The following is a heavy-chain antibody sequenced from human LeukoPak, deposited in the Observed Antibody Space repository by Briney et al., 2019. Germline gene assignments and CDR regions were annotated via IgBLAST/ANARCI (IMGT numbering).Heavy chain of an antibody. CDR3: ARFVGACSGGSCYSDY. Sequence: GESLKISCKGSGYSFTSYWIGWVRQMPGKGLEWTGIIYPGDSDTRYSPSFQGQVTISADKSINTAYLQWNSLKASDTAMYYCARFVGACSGGSCYSDYWGQGTLVTVSS. CDR1: GYSFTSYW. CDR2: IYPGDSDT. V-gene: IGHV5-51*01. J-gene: IGHJ4*02. D-gene: IGHD2-15*01.